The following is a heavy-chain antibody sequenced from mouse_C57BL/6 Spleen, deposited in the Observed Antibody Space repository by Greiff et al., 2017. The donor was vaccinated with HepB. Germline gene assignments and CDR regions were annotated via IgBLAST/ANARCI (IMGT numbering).Heavy chain of an antibody. CDR1: GYTFTSYW. CDR2: IHPNSGST. CDR3: ASGAITTVVAYYAMDY. D-gene: IGHD1-1*01. Sequence: VQLQQPGAELVKPGASVKLSCKASGYTFTSYWMHWVKQRPGQGLEWIGMIHPNSGSTNYNEKFKSKATLTVDKSSSTAYMQLSSLTSEDSAVYYCASGAITTVVAYYAMDYWGQGTSVTVSS. V-gene: IGHV1-64*01. J-gene: IGHJ4*01.